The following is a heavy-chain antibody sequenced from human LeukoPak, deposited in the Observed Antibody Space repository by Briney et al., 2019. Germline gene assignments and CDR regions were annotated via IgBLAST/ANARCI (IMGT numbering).Heavy chain of an antibody. CDR2: IIPIFGTA. D-gene: IGHD2-2*01. CDR3: AREEGTSYPGWFDP. V-gene: IGHV1-69*13. J-gene: IGHJ5*02. Sequence: GASVKVSCKASGGTFSSYAISWVRQAPGQGLEWMGGIIPIFGTANYAQKFQGRVTITADESTSTAYMELSSLRSEDTAVYCCAREEGTSYPGWFDPWGQGTLVTVSS. CDR1: GGTFSSYA.